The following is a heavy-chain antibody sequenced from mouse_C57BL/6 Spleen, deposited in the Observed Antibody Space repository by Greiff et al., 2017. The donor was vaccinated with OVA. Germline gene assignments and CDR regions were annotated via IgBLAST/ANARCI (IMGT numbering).Heavy chain of an antibody. CDR2: IDPSDSET. J-gene: IGHJ4*01. Sequence: QVQLQQPGAELVRPGSSVKLSCKASGYTFTSYWMPWVKQRPIQGLEWIGNIDPSDSETHYNQKFKDKATLTVDKSSSTAYMQLSSLTSEGSAVYDGAGSYYYGSSYGDYGLDYWGQGTSVTVAA. CDR3: AGSYYYGSSYGDYGLDY. CDR1: GYTFTSYW. D-gene: IGHD1-1*01. V-gene: IGHV1-52*01.